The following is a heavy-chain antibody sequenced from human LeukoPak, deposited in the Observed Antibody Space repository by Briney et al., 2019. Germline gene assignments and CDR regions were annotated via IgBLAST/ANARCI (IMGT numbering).Heavy chain of an antibody. V-gene: IGHV3-66*01. CDR3: AKGGGIHVSFDY. CDR2: IYSGGTT. J-gene: IGHJ4*02. CDR1: GFTFNSYA. D-gene: IGHD3-10*01. Sequence: GGSLRLSCAASGFTFNSYAMSWVRQAPGKGLEWVSVIYSGGTTYYADSVKGRFTISRHNSKNTVYLQMNSLRAEDTAVYYCAKGGGIHVSFDYWGQGTLVTVSS.